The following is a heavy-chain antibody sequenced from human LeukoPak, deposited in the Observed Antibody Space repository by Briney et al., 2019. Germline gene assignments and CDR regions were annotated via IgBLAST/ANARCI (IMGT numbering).Heavy chain of an antibody. CDR2: INPNSGGT. D-gene: IGHD1-26*01. CDR3: ARGSGSDIVGATAGIDY. J-gene: IGHJ4*02. CDR1: GYTFTAYY. V-gene: IGHV1-2*02. Sequence: ASVKVSCKASGYTFTAYYMHWVRQAPGQGLEWMGWINPNSGGTKYAQKFQARVTMTRDTSISTAYMELSRLTSDDTAVYYCARGSGSDIVGATAGIDYWGQGTLVTVSS.